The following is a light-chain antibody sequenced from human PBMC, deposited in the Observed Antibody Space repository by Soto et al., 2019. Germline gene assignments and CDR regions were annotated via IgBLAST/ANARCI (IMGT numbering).Light chain of an antibody. CDR2: EVS. CDR3: SSYTSSSTLRV. CDR1: SSDVGGYNY. Sequence: QSALPQPSSVSGSPVQSITISCTGTSSDVGGYNYVSWYQQHPGKAPKLMIYEVSNRPSGVSNRFSGSKSGNTASLTISGLQAEDEADYYCSSYTSSSTLRVFGTGTKVTVL. V-gene: IGLV2-14*01. J-gene: IGLJ1*01.